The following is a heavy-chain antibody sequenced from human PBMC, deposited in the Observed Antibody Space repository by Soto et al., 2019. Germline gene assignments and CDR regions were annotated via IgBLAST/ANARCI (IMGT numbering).Heavy chain of an antibody. D-gene: IGHD3-3*01. J-gene: IGHJ6*02. CDR2: ISSSSSTI. CDR3: ARDEYYDFWSGYSTYYGMDV. V-gene: IGHV3-48*02. CDR1: GFTFSSYS. Sequence: PGGSLRLSCAASGFTFSSYSMNWVRQAPGKGLEWVSYISSSSSTIYYADSVKGRFTISRDNAKNSLYLQMNSLRDEDTAVYYCARDEYYDFWSGYSTYYGMDVWGQGTTVTVSS.